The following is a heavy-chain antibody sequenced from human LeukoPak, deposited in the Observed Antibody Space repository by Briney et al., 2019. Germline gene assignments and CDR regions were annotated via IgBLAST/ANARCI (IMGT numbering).Heavy chain of an antibody. V-gene: IGHV4-34*01. CDR3: ARVGTYGSGSYLSWLDY. CDR1: GGSFTEYH. CDR2: INYTGRT. Sequence: PSETLSLTCAVYGGSFTEYHWSWIRQPPGKSLEWIGEINYTGRTHYNPSLTSRVTISIDMSERQFSLRLTSVTATDTAVYYCARVGTYGSGSYLSWLDYWGQGTLVTVSS. D-gene: IGHD3-10*01. J-gene: IGHJ4*02.